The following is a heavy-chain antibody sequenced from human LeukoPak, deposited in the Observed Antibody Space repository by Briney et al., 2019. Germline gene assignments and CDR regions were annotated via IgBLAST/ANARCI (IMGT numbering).Heavy chain of an antibody. Sequence: GGSLRLSCAASGFTFSSYSMNWVRQAPGKGLEWVSSISSSSYIYYADSVKGRFTISRDNAKNSLYLQMNSLRAEDTAVYYCARTIRSIVATSNFDYWGQGTLVTVSS. V-gene: IGHV3-21*01. CDR3: ARTIRSIVATSNFDY. CDR1: GFTFSSYS. D-gene: IGHD5-12*01. CDR2: ISSSSYI. J-gene: IGHJ4*02.